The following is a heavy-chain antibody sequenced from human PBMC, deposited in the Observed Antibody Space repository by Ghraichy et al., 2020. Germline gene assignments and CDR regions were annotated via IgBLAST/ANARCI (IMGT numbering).Heavy chain of an antibody. CDR3: ARMQKSSYYMDV. CDR1: GYSISNTYW. J-gene: IGHJ6*03. Sequence: SETLSLTCAVSGYSISNTYWWTWVPQSPRRGLEWIGEVYHTGDTNYNPSLKSRVFISIDTSKNHFSLKLNSMSAADTALYFCARMQKSSYYMDVWGRGTTVT. CDR2: VYHTGDT. V-gene: IGHV4-4*02.